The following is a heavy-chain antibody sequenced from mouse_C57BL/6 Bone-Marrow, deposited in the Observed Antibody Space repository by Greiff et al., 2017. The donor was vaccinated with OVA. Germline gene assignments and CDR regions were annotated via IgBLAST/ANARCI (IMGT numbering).Heavy chain of an antibody. D-gene: IGHD2-5*01. J-gene: IGHJ2*01. V-gene: IGHV1-56*01. CDR3: ASFYYSNSGDY. CDR2: LFPGSGST. CDR1: GYTFTSHW. Sequence: QVQLQQSGPELVRPGASVKISCKAPGYTFTSHWMQWVRQRPGQGLEWIGELFPGSGSTYYNEKFKGKATLPGDTSSSTAYMQLSSLTSEDSAVYFCASFYYSNSGDYWGQGTTLTVSS.